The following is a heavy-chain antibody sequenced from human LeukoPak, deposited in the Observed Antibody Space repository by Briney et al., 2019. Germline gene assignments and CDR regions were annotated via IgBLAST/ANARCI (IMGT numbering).Heavy chain of an antibody. V-gene: IGHV3-20*04. CDR2: INWNGGST. J-gene: IGHJ4*02. Sequence: GGSLRLSCVASGFIFSSYWMSWVRQAPGKGLEWVSGINWNGGSTGYADSVKGRFTISRDNAKNSLYLQMNSLRAEDTALYYCARGGSSSWYTLFDYWGQGTLVTVSS. D-gene: IGHD6-13*01. CDR1: GFIFSSYW. CDR3: ARGGSSSWYTLFDY.